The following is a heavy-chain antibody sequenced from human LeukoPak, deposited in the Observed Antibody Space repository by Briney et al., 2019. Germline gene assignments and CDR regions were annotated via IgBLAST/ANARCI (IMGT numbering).Heavy chain of an antibody. D-gene: IGHD3-22*01. V-gene: IGHV3-74*01. CDR3: ARAPSEIGGYYPEYFRH. CDR2: IKSDGST. J-gene: IGHJ1*01. CDR1: GFTFSSYW. Sequence: GGSLRLSCAASGFTFSSYWMHWVRQAPGKGLVWVSRIKSDGSTNYADSVKGRFTISRDNAKNTVSLLMNSLRAEDTGVYFCARAPSEIGGYYPEYFRHWGQGTLVTVSS.